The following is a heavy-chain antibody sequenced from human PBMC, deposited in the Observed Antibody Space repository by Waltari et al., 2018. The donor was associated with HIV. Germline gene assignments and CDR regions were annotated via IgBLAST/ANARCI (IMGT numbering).Heavy chain of an antibody. CDR3: ARERPGYCSSTSCYTGWFDP. V-gene: IGHV1-46*01. CDR2: INPSGGST. D-gene: IGHD2-2*02. CDR1: GYTFTSYY. Sequence: QVQLVQSGAEVKKPGASVKVSCKASGYTFTSYYMHWVRQAPGQGLEWMGIINPSGGSTSYAQKFQGRVTMTRDTSTSTVYMELSSLRSEDTAVYYCARERPGYCSSTSCYTGWFDPWGQGTLVTVSS. J-gene: IGHJ5*02.